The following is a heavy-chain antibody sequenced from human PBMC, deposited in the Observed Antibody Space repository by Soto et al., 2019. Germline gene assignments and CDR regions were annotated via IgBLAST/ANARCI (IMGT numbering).Heavy chain of an antibody. Sequence: GGSLRLSCAASGFTFSSYGMHWVRQAPGKGLEWVAVISYDGGNKYYADSVKGRFTISRDNSKNTLYLQMNSLRAEDTAVYYCAKALSIVAAAGTLPYYYGMDVWGQGTTVTVSS. CDR2: ISYDGGNK. J-gene: IGHJ6*02. CDR3: AKALSIVAAAGTLPYYYGMDV. CDR1: GFTFSSYG. D-gene: IGHD6-13*01. V-gene: IGHV3-30*18.